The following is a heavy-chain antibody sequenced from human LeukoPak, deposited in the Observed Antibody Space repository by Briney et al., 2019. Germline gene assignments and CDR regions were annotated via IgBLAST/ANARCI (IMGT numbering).Heavy chain of an antibody. V-gene: IGHV4-34*01. D-gene: IGHD2-2*01. Sequence: SETLSLTCAVYGGSFSGYYWSWIRQPPGKGLEWIGEINHSGSTNYNPSLKSRVTISVDTSKNQFSLKLSSVTAADTAVYYCARGRRLPGSHWGQGTLVTVSS. J-gene: IGHJ4*02. CDR1: GGSFSGYY. CDR2: INHSGST. CDR3: ARGRRLPGSH.